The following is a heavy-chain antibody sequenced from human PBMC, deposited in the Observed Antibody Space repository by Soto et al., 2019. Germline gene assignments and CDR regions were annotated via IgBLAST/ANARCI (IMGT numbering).Heavy chain of an antibody. D-gene: IGHD2-2*01. Sequence: QVQLVQSGAEVKKPGASVKVSCKASGGTFSSYTISWVRQAPGQGLEWMGRIIPILGIANYAKKFQGRVTITADKSTSTAYMELSSXXXEDTXVXXXXXXXXXXXXAANNNFYYYYYMDVWGKGTTVTVSS. CDR1: GGTFSSYT. CDR2: IIPILGIA. CDR3: XXXXXXXXXAANNNFYYYYYMDV. V-gene: IGHV1-69*02. J-gene: IGHJ6*03.